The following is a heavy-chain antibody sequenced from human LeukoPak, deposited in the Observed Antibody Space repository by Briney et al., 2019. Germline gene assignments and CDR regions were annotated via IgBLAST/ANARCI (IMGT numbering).Heavy chain of an antibody. CDR2: IYYSGST. V-gene: IGHV4-59*08. Sequence: SETLSLTCTVSGGFISSYYWSWIRQPPGKGLEWIGYIYYSGSTSYNPSLKSRVTMSADTSKIQFSLRLSSVTAADTAVYYCARRGAYSGNDLAWYFDLWGRGTLVTVSS. D-gene: IGHD5-12*01. CDR1: GGFISSYY. CDR3: ARRGAYSGNDLAWYFDL. J-gene: IGHJ2*01.